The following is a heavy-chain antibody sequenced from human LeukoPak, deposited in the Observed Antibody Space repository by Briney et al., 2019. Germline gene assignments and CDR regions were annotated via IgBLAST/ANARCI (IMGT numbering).Heavy chain of an antibody. CDR3: AKGVTRGDFDY. CDR1: GFTFSSYA. J-gene: IGHJ4*02. V-gene: IGHV3-23*01. Sequence: GGSLRLSCAASGFTFSSYAVSWVRQAPGKGLEWVPSITGSGDAAYYGDSVRGRFTISRANSKNTLYLQMNSLRADDTALYYCAKGVTRGDFDYWGQGTLVTVSS. D-gene: IGHD1-1*01. CDR2: ITGSGDAA.